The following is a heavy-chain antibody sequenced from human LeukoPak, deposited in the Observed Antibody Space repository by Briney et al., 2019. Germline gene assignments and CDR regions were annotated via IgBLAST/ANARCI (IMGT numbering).Heavy chain of an antibody. J-gene: IGHJ4*02. Sequence: GGSLRLSCAASGFTFSSYWMHWVRQAPGKGLVWVSAISGSGGSTYYADSVKGRFTISRDNSKNTLYLQMNSLRAEDTAVYYCAKSRGLVAATGDYWGQGTLVTVSS. CDR1: GFTFSSYW. V-gene: IGHV3-23*01. CDR2: ISGSGGST. D-gene: IGHD2-15*01. CDR3: AKSRGLVAATGDY.